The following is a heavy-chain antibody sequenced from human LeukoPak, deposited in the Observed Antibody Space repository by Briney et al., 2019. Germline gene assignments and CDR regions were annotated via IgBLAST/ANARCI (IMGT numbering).Heavy chain of an antibody. CDR1: GFTFSSYA. CDR2: MSGSGGST. Sequence: PGXSLRLSCAASGFTFSSYAMSWVRQAAGKGLEWVSAMSGSGGSTYYADSVKGGFTISRDNSKNRMYMKMNSLRAEDTAVYYCAKERITMIVVVITMDYWGQGTLVTVSS. CDR3: AKERITMIVVVITMDY. J-gene: IGHJ4*02. V-gene: IGHV3-23*01. D-gene: IGHD3-22*01.